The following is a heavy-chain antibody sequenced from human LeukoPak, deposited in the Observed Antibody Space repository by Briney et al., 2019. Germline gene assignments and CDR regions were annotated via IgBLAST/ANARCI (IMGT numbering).Heavy chain of an antibody. CDR2: INHSRYT. CDR1: GESFSGYY. Sequence: SETLSLTCAVYGESFSGYYWNWIRQPPGKGLEWIGEINHSRYTNYNPSLKSRVSISVDTSKNQFSLKLSSVTAADTAVYYRARVEGTPSWGQGTLVTVSS. D-gene: IGHD1-1*01. V-gene: IGHV4-34*01. CDR3: ARVEGTPS. J-gene: IGHJ4*02.